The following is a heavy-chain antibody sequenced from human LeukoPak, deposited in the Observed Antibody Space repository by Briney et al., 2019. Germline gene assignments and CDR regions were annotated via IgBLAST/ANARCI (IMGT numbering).Heavy chain of an antibody. D-gene: IGHD6-6*01. CDR1: GFTFSNHG. J-gene: IGHJ4*02. CDR2: VSDSGSDT. V-gene: IGHV3-23*01. CDR3: AKRVPYSSSSVYFDN. Sequence: PGGSQRLSCAASGFTFSNHGMSWVRQASGKGLEWVSAVSDSGSDTYYADSVKGRFTVSRDNSKNTLYLQMNSLRAEDTAVYYCAKRVPYSSSSVYFDNWGQGTLVTVSS.